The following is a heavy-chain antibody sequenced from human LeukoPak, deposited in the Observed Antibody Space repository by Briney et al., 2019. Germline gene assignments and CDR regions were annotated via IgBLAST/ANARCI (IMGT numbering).Heavy chain of an antibody. CDR1: GFTFSSYA. V-gene: IGHV3-23*01. D-gene: IGHD2-8*01. J-gene: IGHJ5*02. CDR3: AKPPSLYVMVYARWFDP. CDR2: ISGSGGST. Sequence: GGSLRLSCGASGFTFSSYAMSWVRQAPGKGLEWVSAISGSGGSTYYADSVKGRFTISRDNSKNTLYLQMNSLRAEDTAVYYCAKPPSLYVMVYARWFDPWGQGTLVTVSS.